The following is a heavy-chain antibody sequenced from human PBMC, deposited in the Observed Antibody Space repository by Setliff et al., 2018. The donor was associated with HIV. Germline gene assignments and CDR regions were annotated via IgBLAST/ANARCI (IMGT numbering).Heavy chain of an antibody. J-gene: IGHJ6*03. CDR2: IIPIFGTA. Sequence: SVKVSCKASGGNFSSYAISWVRQAPGQGLEWMGRIIPIFGTANYAQKFQGRVTITADKSTSTAYMELSSLRSEDTAVYYCARNPQPTGTPDYYYYYYMDVWGKGTTVTVSS. D-gene: IGHD1-1*01. CDR3: ARNPQPTGTPDYYYYYYMDV. V-gene: IGHV1-69*06. CDR1: GGNFSSYA.